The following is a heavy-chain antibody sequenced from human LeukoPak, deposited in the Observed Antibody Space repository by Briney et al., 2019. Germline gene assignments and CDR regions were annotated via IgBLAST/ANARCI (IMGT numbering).Heavy chain of an antibody. D-gene: IGHD1-26*01. CDR3: AREGATTAFDY. Sequence: PGGSLRLSCAVSGFTVSNSYMNWVRQAPGKGLEWVSIIYSGGRTYYADSAKGRFTISRDIFKNTVYLQMNSLRAEDTAVYYCAREGATTAFDYWGQGTLVTVSS. CDR1: GFTVSNSY. CDR2: IYSGGRT. J-gene: IGHJ4*02. V-gene: IGHV3-53*01.